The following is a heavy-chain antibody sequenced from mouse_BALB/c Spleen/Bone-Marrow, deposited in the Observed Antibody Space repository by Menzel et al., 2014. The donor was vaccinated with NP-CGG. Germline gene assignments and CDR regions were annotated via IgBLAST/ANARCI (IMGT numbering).Heavy chain of an antibody. CDR2: ISSGGSYT. V-gene: IGHV5-9-1*01. CDR1: GFTFSSYA. J-gene: IGHJ4*01. Sequence: DVMLVESGGGLVKTGGSLKLSCAASGFTFSSYAMSWVRQTPEKRLEWVATISSGGSYTYYPDSVKGRFTISRDNAKNTLYLQMSSLRSEDTAMYYCARLRTTEAMDYWGQGTSVTVSS. D-gene: IGHD2-12*01. CDR3: ARLRTTEAMDY.